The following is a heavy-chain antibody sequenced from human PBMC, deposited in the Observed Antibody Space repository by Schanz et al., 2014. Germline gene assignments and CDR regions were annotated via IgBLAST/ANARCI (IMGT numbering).Heavy chain of an antibody. V-gene: IGHV3-23*01. Sequence: EVQLLESGGGLVQSGGSLRLSCAVSGFSVSTNYMSWARQAPGKGLEWVSVISSSGTSTYYADSVKGRFTISRDNSKNTLDLQMSSLRADDTAVYYCARENLNWEAFDIWGQGTVVTVSS. CDR1: GFSVSTNY. J-gene: IGHJ3*02. CDR2: ISSSGTST. D-gene: IGHD7-27*01. CDR3: ARENLNWEAFDI.